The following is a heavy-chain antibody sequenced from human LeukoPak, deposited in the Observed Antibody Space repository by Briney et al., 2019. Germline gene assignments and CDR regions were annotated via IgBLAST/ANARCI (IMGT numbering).Heavy chain of an antibody. CDR1: GGSISSYY. CDR2: IYTSGST. V-gene: IGHV4-4*07. D-gene: IGHD3-10*01. CDR3: ARDYGSGSYYSGGMDV. Sequence: SETLFLTCTVSGGSISSYYWSWIRQPAGKGLEWIGRIYTSGSTNYNPSLKSRVTMSVDTSKNQFSLKLSSVTAADTAVYYCARDYGSGSYYSGGMDVWGKGTTVTVSS. J-gene: IGHJ6*04.